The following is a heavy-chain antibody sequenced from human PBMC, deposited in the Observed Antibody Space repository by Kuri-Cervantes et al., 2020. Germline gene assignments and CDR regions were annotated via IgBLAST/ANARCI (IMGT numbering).Heavy chain of an antibody. CDR1: GASISSYY. J-gene: IGHJ4*02. D-gene: IGHD1-26*01. CDR2: MYYNGNT. Sequence: SETLSLTCNVSGASISSYYWSWIRQPPGKGLEWIAYMYYNGNTNYNPSLKSRVTISMDTSKKQISLKVTSVTAADTAVYYCNQVGATTKIRTLDYWGQGTLVTVSS. V-gene: IGHV4-59*13. CDR3: NQVGATTKIRTLDY.